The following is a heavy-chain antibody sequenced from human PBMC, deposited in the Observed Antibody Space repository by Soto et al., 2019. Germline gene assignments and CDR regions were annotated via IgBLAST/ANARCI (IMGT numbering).Heavy chain of an antibody. D-gene: IGHD6-6*01. CDR3: ARSAPSIAPRSRLAY. CDR2: IYYSGST. J-gene: IGHJ4*02. Sequence: PSETLSLTCTVSGGSISSGGYYWTWIRQHPGKGLEWIGYIYYSGSTYYNPSLKSRVTISVDTSKNQFSLNLSSVTAADTAVYYCARSAPSIAPRSRLAYWGQGTLVTVSS. V-gene: IGHV4-31*03. CDR1: GGSISSGGYY.